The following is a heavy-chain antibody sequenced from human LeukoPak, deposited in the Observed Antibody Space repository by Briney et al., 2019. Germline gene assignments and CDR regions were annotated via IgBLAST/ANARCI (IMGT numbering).Heavy chain of an antibody. V-gene: IGHV1-69*13. D-gene: IGHD2-2*01. CDR1: GGTFSSYA. CDR2: IIPIFGTA. Sequence: VASVKVSCKASGGTFSSYAISWVRQAPGQGLEWMGGIIPIFGTANYAQKFQGRVTITADESTSTAYMELSSLRSEDTAVYYCARDREDIVVAPHGQDNWFDPWGQGTLVTVSS. J-gene: IGHJ5*02. CDR3: ARDREDIVVAPHGQDNWFDP.